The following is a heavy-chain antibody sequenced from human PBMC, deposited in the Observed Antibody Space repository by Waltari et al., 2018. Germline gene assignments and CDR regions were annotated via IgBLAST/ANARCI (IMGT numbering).Heavy chain of an antibody. J-gene: IGHJ4*02. CDR3: ARGAGHFKPFDS. V-gene: IGHV4-39*07. CDR1: NGSVSRHTYY. D-gene: IGHD3-10*01. CDR2: VYYDGYT. Sequence: HLQLQESGPGLVKPSETLSLTCTVSNGSVSRHTYYWGWIRQPPGKGLAWIATVYYDGYTYYNPSRKSRVTISLDTSKNQFSLKLTSVTAADTAVYYCARGAGHFKPFDSWGQGTLVTVSS.